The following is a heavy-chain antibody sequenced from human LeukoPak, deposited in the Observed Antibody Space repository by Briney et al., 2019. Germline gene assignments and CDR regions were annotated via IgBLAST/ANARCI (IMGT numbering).Heavy chain of an antibody. D-gene: IGHD6-6*01. CDR2: SSNIEGT. V-gene: IGHV4-59*01. CDR1: GVSISIFY. CDR3: ARVKGSNWLDP. J-gene: IGHJ5*02. Sequence: SETLSLTCTVSGVSISIFYWTWIRQPPGKGLEWLGYSSNIEGTYYNPSLKSRVTISLDTSKNQFSLRLNSVTAADTAVYYCARVKGSNWLDPWGQGTLVTVSS.